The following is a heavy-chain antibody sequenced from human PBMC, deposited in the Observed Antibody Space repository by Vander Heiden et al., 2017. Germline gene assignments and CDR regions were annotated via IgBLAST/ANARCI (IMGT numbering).Heavy chain of an antibody. D-gene: IGHD2-8*01. J-gene: IGHJ4*02. CDR3: ATGVEGFRV. V-gene: IGHV3-74*01. CDR1: EFTSSRYC. Sequence: VQLVDSGGGLVHPGASLRPSCGAPEFTSSRYCMPCVSQVPGKGRAWVSRIKSDGSSTSYADSVKGRFTNSRDNAKNTLYLQMNSLRDEDTAVYYCATGVEGFRVWGQGTLVTVSS. CDR2: IKSDGSST.